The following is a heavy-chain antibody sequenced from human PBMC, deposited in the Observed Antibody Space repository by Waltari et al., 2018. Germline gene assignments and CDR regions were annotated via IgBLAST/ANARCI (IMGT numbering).Heavy chain of an antibody. V-gene: IGHV4-4*07. CDR2: IDPGGTT. Sequence: QVQLQESGPRLVKPSETLSLTCTVSGDSISDYYWSWIRRPAGKGLEWIGRIDPGGTTNYNPSLKSRVTMSGDTSKNQFSLRLRSVTVADTAVYYCARLPGDYVGYWGQGTLVTVSS. CDR3: ARLPGDYVGY. D-gene: IGHD4-17*01. CDR1: GDSISDYY. J-gene: IGHJ4*02.